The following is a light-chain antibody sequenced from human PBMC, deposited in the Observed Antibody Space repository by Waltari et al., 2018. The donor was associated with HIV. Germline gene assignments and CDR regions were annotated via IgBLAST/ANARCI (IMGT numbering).Light chain of an antibody. V-gene: IGKV3-20*01. CDR3: QQYGTSPYT. CDR1: QSVSSNY. Sequence: ELVLTQSPGTLSQSPGERATLSCRASQSVSSNYLAWYQQKPGQAPRLLIYAASSRATGIPDRFSGSGSGTDFTLTISRLEPEDFAVYYCQQYGTSPYTFGQGTNLEIK. J-gene: IGKJ2*01. CDR2: AAS.